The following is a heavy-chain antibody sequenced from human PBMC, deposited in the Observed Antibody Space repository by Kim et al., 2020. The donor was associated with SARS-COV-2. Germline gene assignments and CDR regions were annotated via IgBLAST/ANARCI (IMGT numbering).Heavy chain of an antibody. J-gene: IGHJ4*02. CDR3: ARGGDYYDSSGHYYFDY. Sequence: SETLSLTCTVSGGSISSYYWSWIRQPPGKGLEWIGYIYYSGSTNYNPSLKSRVTISVDTSKNQFSLKLSSVTAADTAVYYCARGGDYYDSSGHYYFDYWGQGTLVTVSS. D-gene: IGHD3-22*01. CDR1: GGSISSYY. CDR2: IYYSGST. V-gene: IGHV4-59*13.